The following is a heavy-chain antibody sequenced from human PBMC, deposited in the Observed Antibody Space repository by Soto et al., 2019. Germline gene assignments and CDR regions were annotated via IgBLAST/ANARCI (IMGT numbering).Heavy chain of an antibody. CDR1: GFTVSSNY. CDR2: ISGSGTGT. V-gene: IGHV3-23*01. CDR3: AKDERVAITSPGSLNY. J-gene: IGHJ4*02. Sequence: HPGGSLRLSCAASGFTVSSNYMSWVRQAPGKGLEWVSAISGSGTGTYYADSVKGRFTISRDNSRNTLYLQMNSLRAEDTAVFYCAKDERVAITSPGSLNYWGQGTLVTVSS. D-gene: IGHD1-1*01.